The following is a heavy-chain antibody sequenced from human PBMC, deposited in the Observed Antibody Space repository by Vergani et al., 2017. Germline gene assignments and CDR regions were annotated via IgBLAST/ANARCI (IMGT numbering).Heavy chain of an antibody. Sequence: QVQLQQWGAGLLKPSETLSLTCAVYGGSFSGYYWSWIRQPPGKGLEWIGEINHSGSTNYNPSLKSRVTISVDTSKNQFSLKLSSVTAADTAVYYCASVKRIAAAGRYYYYYMDVWGKGTTVTVSS. CDR1: GGSFSGYY. CDR2: INHSGST. V-gene: IGHV4-34*01. J-gene: IGHJ6*03. CDR3: ASVKRIAAAGRYYYYYMDV. D-gene: IGHD6-13*01.